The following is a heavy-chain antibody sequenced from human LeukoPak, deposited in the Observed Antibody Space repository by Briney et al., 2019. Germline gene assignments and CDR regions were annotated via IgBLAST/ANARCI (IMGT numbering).Heavy chain of an antibody. CDR2: INHSGST. J-gene: IGHJ6*02. CDR3: SGSGSSYYYYYGMDV. CDR1: GGSFSGYY. V-gene: IGHV4-34*03. Sequence: PSETLSLTCAVYGGSFSGYYWSWIRQPPGEGLEWIGEINHSGSTNYNPSLKSRVTISVDTSKNQFSLKLSSVTAADTAVYYCSGSGSSYYYYYGMDVWGQGTTVTVSS. D-gene: IGHD3-10*01.